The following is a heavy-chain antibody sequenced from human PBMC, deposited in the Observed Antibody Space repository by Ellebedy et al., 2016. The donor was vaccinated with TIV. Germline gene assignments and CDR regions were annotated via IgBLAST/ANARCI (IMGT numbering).Heavy chain of an antibody. CDR1: GGTFSSYA. J-gene: IGHJ3*02. Sequence: AASVKVSCKASGGTFSSYAISWVRQAPEQGLEWMGRIIPILGIANYAQKFQGRVTITADKSTSTAYMELSSLRSEDTAVYYCATDLRYCTNGVCFKRFDAFDIWGQGTMVTVSS. CDR2: IIPILGIA. D-gene: IGHD2-8*01. CDR3: ATDLRYCTNGVCFKRFDAFDI. V-gene: IGHV1-69*04.